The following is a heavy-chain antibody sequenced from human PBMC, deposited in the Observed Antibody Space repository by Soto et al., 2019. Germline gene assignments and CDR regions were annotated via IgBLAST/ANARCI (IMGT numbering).Heavy chain of an antibody. V-gene: IGHV1-69*13. D-gene: IGHD6-13*01. J-gene: IGHJ4*02. CDR3: ASTGAAAETGPLDY. Sequence: SVKVSCKASGGTFSSYAISWVRQAPGQGLEWMGGIIPIFGTANYAQKFQGRVTITADESTSTAYMELSSLRSEDTAAYYCASTGAAAETGPLDYWGQGTLVTVS. CDR2: IIPIFGTA. CDR1: GGTFSSYA.